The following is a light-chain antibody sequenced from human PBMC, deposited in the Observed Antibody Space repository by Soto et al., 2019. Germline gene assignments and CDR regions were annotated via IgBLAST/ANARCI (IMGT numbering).Light chain of an antibody. V-gene: IGKV3-20*01. CDR1: QSVSSNY. CDR3: QQYGSLPYT. J-gene: IGKJ2*01. Sequence: EIVLTQSPGTLSLSPGERATLSCRASQSVSSNYLAWYQQKPGQAPRLVMYDASSRATGIPDRFSGSGSGTDFTLTISRLEPEDFAVYHCQQYGSLPYTFGQGTKVDNK. CDR2: DAS.